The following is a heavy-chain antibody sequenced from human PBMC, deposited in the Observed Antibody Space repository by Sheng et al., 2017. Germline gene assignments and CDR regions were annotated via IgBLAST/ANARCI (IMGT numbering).Heavy chain of an antibody. CDR1: SYSLSSGYY. J-gene: IGHJ4*02. Sequence: QVQLQESGPGLVKPSETLSLTCAVSSYSLSSGYYWGWIRQPPGKGLEWIGSISHSGSTYYNPSLKSPVTMSVDTSKNQFSLKLTSVTAADTAVYYCATGRTAAAPFHYWGQGTLVTVSS. CDR3: ATGRTAAAPFHY. V-gene: IGHV4-38-2*01. CDR2: ISHSGST. D-gene: IGHD2-2*01.